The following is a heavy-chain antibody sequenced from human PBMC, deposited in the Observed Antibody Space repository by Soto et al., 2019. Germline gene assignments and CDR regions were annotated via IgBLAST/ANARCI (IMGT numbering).Heavy chain of an antibody. D-gene: IGHD2-2*01. Sequence: QVQLVQSVAEVKKPGSSVKVSCKASGGTFSSYTISWVRQAPGQGLEWMGRIIPILGIANYAQKFQGRVTITADKSTSTAYMELSSLRSEDTAVYYCARRYCSSTSCYAYYGMDVWGQGTTVTVSS. V-gene: IGHV1-69*02. CDR2: IIPILGIA. CDR1: GGTFSSYT. CDR3: ARRYCSSTSCYAYYGMDV. J-gene: IGHJ6*02.